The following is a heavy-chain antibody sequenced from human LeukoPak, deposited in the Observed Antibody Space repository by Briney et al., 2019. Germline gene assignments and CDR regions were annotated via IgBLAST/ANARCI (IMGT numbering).Heavy chain of an antibody. CDR2: IKQDGSET. CDR3: ARDPGPSTAAWGAFDI. V-gene: IGHV3-7*01. CDR1: GFTFSRYW. Sequence: GGSLRLSCAASGFTFSRYWMTWVRQTPGKGLEWVANIKQDGSETQYVDSVKGRFTISRDNAKSSLYLLVNSLRAEDTAVYFCARDPGPSTAAWGAFDIWGQGTVVTVSS. D-gene: IGHD6-6*01. J-gene: IGHJ3*02.